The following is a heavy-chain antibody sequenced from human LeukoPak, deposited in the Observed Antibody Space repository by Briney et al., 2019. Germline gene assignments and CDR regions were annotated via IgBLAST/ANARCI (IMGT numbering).Heavy chain of an antibody. Sequence: ASVKVSCKASGYTFTSYAMHWVRQAPGQRLEWMGWINAGNGNTKYSRKFQGRVTITRDTSASTAYMELSSLRSEDTAVYYCARDLTYYYDSSGYYGLGYWGQGTLVTVSS. CDR1: GYTFTSYA. D-gene: IGHD3-22*01. CDR3: ARDLTYYYDSSGYYGLGY. J-gene: IGHJ4*02. V-gene: IGHV1-3*01. CDR2: INAGNGNT.